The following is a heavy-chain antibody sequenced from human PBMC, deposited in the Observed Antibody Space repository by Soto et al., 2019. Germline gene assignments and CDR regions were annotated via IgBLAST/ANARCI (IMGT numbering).Heavy chain of an antibody. J-gene: IGHJ6*02. Sequence: GGSLRLSCAASGFTFSSYWMSWVRQAPGKGLEWVANIKQDGSEKYYVDYVKVRFTISRQNAKNSLYLQMNSLRAEDTAVYFCARDPYYDFWSGYYYYYSRMDVWGQGTTVTVSS. CDR2: IKQDGSEK. CDR3: ARDPYYDFWSGYYYYYSRMDV. V-gene: IGHV3-7*01. D-gene: IGHD3-3*01. CDR1: GFTFSSYW.